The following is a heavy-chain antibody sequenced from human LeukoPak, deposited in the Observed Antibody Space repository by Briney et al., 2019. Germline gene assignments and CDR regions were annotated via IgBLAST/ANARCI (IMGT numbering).Heavy chain of an antibody. D-gene: IGHD3-10*01. CDR3: ARGSSLWFGDR. V-gene: IGHV3-7*03. J-gene: IGHJ4*02. CDR2: IKQDGSEK. CDR1: GFTFSNYW. Sequence: GGSLRLSCAASGFTFSNYWMTWVRQAPGKGLEWVANIKQDGSEKYYVDSVKGRFTISRDNAKNLLYLQTNSLRAEDTAMYFCARGSSLWFGDRWGQGTLVTVSS.